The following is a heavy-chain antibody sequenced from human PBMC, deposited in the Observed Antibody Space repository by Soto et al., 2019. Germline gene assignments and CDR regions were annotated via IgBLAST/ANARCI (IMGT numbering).Heavy chain of an antibody. CDR2: ISDYNGNT. Sequence: GASVKVSCKASGYTFTSYGISWVRQAPGQGLEWMGWISDYNGNTNYAQKVQGRVTMTIDTPTSTAYMDSRSLRSDDTAVYYCARDFSGWSLVGYYYYGMDVWGQGTTVTVSS. J-gene: IGHJ6*01. CDR3: ARDFSGWSLVGYYYYGMDV. D-gene: IGHD6-19*01. CDR1: GYTFTSYG. V-gene: IGHV1-18*04.